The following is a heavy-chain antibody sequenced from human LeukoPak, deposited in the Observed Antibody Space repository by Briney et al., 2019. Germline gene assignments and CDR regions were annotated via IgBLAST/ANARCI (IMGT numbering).Heavy chain of an antibody. CDR3: ARLIPGTKGHRINYFDY. Sequence: SETLSLTCTVSGDSMSSSYWNWIRQPPGKGLEWIGYISAGGSTNYNPSLKSRIIISVDMSKTQFSLKLTSVTAADTAIYYCARLIPGTKGHRINYFDYWGRGTLVTVSS. D-gene: IGHD1-20*01. CDR1: GDSMSSSY. CDR2: ISAGGST. V-gene: IGHV4-4*09. J-gene: IGHJ4*02.